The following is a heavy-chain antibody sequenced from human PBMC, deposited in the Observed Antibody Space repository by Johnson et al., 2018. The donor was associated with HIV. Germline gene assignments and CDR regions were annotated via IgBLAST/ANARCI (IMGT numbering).Heavy chain of an antibody. CDR2: ISWNSGSI. Sequence: VQLVESGGGLVQPGRSLRLSCAASGFTFDDYAMHWVRQAPGKGLEWVSGISWNSGSIGYEDSVKGRFTISRDNAKKSLYLQMNSLRAEDTAVYYCARDGSNFGAFDIWGQGTMVTVSS. CDR1: GFTFDDYA. J-gene: IGHJ3*02. CDR3: ARDGSNFGAFDI. D-gene: IGHD1-1*01. V-gene: IGHV3-9*01.